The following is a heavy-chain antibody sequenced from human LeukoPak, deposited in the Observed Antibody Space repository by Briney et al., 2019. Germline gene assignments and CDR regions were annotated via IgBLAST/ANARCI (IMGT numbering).Heavy chain of an antibody. CDR2: IRSKAYGGTT. Sequence: GGSLRLSCTASGFTFGDYAMSWFRQAPGKGLEWVGFIRSKAYGGTTENAASVKGRFTISRDNAKNSLYLQMNSLRAEDTAVYYCARDPDLSGSYPLWGQGTLVTVSS. V-gene: IGHV3-49*03. D-gene: IGHD1-26*01. J-gene: IGHJ4*02. CDR1: GFTFGDYA. CDR3: ARDPDLSGSYPL.